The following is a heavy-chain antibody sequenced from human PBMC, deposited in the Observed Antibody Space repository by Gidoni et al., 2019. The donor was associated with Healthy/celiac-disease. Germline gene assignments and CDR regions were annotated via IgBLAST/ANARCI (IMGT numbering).Heavy chain of an antibody. Sequence: EVQLVDSGGGLVTPGWSLRLPCAASRFTFSSYSMNWVRQAPGKGLEWVPSSSSSSSYIYYADSVKGRFTISRDKAKNSLYLQMNSLRAEDTAVYYCARVIGVAPQYYFDYWGQGTLVTVSS. D-gene: IGHD2-15*01. V-gene: IGHV3-21*01. J-gene: IGHJ4*02. CDR2: SSSSSSYI. CDR1: RFTFSSYS. CDR3: ARVIGVAPQYYFDY.